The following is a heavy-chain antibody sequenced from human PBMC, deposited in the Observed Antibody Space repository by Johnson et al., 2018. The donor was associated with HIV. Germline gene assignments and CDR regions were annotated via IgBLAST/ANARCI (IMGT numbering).Heavy chain of an antibody. CDR2: ISTCGSII. V-gene: IGHV3-11*04. CDR1: GFTFSDFY. CDR3: ARFMGSTWSDASDI. Sequence: QVQLVESGGDLVQPGGSLRLSCTASGFTFSDFYMSWIRQAPGQGLEWVSYISTCGSIIYYADSVRGRFTISRNNAKNSLYLQINFLRPEDTAVYYCARFMGSTWSDASDIWGQGTMVIVSS. J-gene: IGHJ3*02. D-gene: IGHD1-26*01.